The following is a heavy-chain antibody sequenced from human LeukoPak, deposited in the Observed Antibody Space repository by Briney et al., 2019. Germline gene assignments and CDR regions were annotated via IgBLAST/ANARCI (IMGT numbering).Heavy chain of an antibody. D-gene: IGHD5-24*01. CDR1: GFSFNTYG. CDR2: ITSSSSYI. CDR3: ARDEEMRVPGYFDS. Sequence: GGSLRLSCAASGFSFNTYGMNWVRQAPGKGLEWVSFITSSSSYIYYADSVKGRFTISRDNAKNSLSLHMNSLRAEDTAVYYCARDEEMRVPGYFDSWGQGTLVTVSS. V-gene: IGHV3-21*01. J-gene: IGHJ4*02.